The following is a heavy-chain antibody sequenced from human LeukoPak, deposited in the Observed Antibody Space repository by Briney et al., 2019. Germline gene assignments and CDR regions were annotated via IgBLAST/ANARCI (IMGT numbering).Heavy chain of an antibody. D-gene: IGHD6-13*01. V-gene: IGHV3-23*01. CDR1: GFTFSSYA. CDR2: ISGSGGST. J-gene: IGHJ5*02. Sequence: GGSLRLSCAASGFTFSSYAMSWVRQAPGKGLEWVSAISGSGGSTYYADSVKGRFTISRDNSKNTLYLQMNSLRAEDTAVYYCAKHGAGYSSSWYWFDPWGQGTLVTVSS. CDR3: AKHGAGYSSSWYWFDP.